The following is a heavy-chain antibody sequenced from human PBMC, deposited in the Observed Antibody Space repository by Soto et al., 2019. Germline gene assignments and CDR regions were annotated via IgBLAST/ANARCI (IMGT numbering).Heavy chain of an antibody. CDR2: ISGSGGST. Sequence: GGSLSLSCAASGFPFSSYAMSWVRQAPGKGLEWVSAISGSGGSTYYADSVKGRFTISRDNSKNTLYLQMNSLRAEDTAVYYCAKAAVPLRFLEWLQDYWGQGTLVTVSS. CDR1: GFPFSSYA. D-gene: IGHD3-3*01. CDR3: AKAAVPLRFLEWLQDY. J-gene: IGHJ4*02. V-gene: IGHV3-23*01.